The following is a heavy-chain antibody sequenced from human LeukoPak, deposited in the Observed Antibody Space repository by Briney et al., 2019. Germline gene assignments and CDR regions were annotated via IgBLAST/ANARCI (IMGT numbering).Heavy chain of an antibody. CDR2: IYSGGST. Sequence: PGGSLRLSCAASGFTVSSNYMSWVRQAPGKGLEWVSVIYSGGSTYYADSVKGRFTISRDNSKNTLYLQMNSLRAEDTAVYYCARNYYGSGSYYYYYYYMDVWGKGTTVTVSS. D-gene: IGHD3-10*01. CDR3: ARNYYGSGSYYYYYYYMDV. J-gene: IGHJ6*03. V-gene: IGHV3-66*02. CDR1: GFTVSSNY.